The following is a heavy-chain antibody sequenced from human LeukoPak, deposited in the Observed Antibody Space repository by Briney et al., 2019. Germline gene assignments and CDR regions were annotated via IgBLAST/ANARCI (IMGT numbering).Heavy chain of an antibody. CDR3: ARVSGGFGTYRVDY. Sequence: GGSLGLSCAASGFTSYNYWMTWVRDAPGKGREWGANIKQDGSEKYYLCSVRGRFTISRDNTENSLYLQMNSLRGDDTAVYYCARVSGGFGTYRVDYWGQGTLVTVSS. D-gene: IGHD1-26*01. CDR2: IKQDGSEK. V-gene: IGHV3-7*01. CDR1: GFTSYNYW. J-gene: IGHJ4*02.